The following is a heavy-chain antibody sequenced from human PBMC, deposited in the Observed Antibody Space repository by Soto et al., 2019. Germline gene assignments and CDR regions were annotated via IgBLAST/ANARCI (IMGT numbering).Heavy chain of an antibody. Sequence: QVRLVQSGPEVRKPGASVKISCEASGYSFTGHDLHWVRQAPGHGLEWMGWINPNSCGTNYAQKFQDWISITRDKALSTVYMDLRSLRSEDSAMYYCARSAGAEENDACDIWGQGPRISFS. CDR3: ARSAGAEENDACDI. CDR2: INPNSCGT. CDR1: GYSFTGHD. J-gene: IGHJ3*02. D-gene: IGHD6-13*01. V-gene: IGHV1-2*04.